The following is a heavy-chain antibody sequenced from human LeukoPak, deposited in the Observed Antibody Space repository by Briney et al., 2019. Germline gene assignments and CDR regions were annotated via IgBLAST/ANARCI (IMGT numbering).Heavy chain of an antibody. Sequence: PSETLSLTCAVYGGSFSGYYWSWIRQPPGKGLEWIGEINHSGSTNYNPSLKSRVTISVDTSKNQFSLKLSSVTAADTAVYYCASSGGYSYGYNYWGQGTLVTVSS. D-gene: IGHD5-18*01. V-gene: IGHV4-34*01. CDR1: GGSFSGYY. CDR3: ASSGGYSYGYNY. J-gene: IGHJ4*02. CDR2: INHSGST.